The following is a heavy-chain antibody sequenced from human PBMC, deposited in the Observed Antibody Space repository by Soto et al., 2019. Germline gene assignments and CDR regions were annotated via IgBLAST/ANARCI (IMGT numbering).Heavy chain of an antibody. J-gene: IGHJ6*02. CDR3: ARLSREVTTSYYYYGMDV. CDR2: IIPTFGTA. D-gene: IGHD4-4*01. CDR1: GGTFSSYA. Sequence: QVQLVQSGAEVKKPGSSVKVSCKASGGTFSSYAISWVRQAPGQGLEWMGGIIPTFGTANYAQKFQGRVTITADESTSTAYMELSSLRSEDTAVYYCARLSREVTTSYYYYGMDVWGQGTTVTVSS. V-gene: IGHV1-69*01.